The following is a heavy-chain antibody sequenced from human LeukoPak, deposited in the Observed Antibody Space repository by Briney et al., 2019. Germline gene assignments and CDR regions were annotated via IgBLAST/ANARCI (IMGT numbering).Heavy chain of an antibody. V-gene: IGHV4-31*11. D-gene: IGHD5-24*01. CDR1: GASISSGTYY. Sequence: PSQTLSLTCAVSGASISSGTYYWSWIRQHPGKGLEWIGYIYHSGSTFYNPSLKSRFTISADTSENQFSLNLRSVTAADTAIYYCARDVEMGTIGHYFDSWGQGTLVTVSS. CDR2: IYHSGST. CDR3: ARDVEMGTIGHYFDS. J-gene: IGHJ4*02.